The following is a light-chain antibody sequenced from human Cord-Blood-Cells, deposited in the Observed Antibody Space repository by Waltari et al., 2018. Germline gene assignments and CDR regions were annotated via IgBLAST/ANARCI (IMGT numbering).Light chain of an antibody. CDR3: SSYTSSSTVV. V-gene: IGLV2-14*01. J-gene: IGLJ2*01. CDR2: EVS. Sequence: QSALTQPASVSGSPGQSIPLSCTGTSSDVGGYNSVSWYQQHPGKAPKLMIYEVSNRPSGVSNRFSGSKSGNTASLTISGLQAEDEADYYCSSYTSSSTVVFGGGTKLTVL. CDR1: SSDVGGYNS.